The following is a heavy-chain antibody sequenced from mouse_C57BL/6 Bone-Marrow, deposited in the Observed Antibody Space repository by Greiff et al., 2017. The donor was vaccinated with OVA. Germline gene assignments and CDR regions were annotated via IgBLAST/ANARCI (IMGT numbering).Heavy chain of an antibody. Sequence: VQLQQSGAELVRPGTSVKVSCKASGYAFTNYLIEWVKQRPGQGLEWIGVINPGSGGTNYNEKFKGKATLTADKSSSTAYMQLSSLTSEDSAVYFCARIWGNYGDFDYWGQGTTLTVSS. V-gene: IGHV1-54*01. J-gene: IGHJ2*01. D-gene: IGHD2-1*01. CDR1: GYAFTNYL. CDR3: ARIWGNYGDFDY. CDR2: INPGSGGT.